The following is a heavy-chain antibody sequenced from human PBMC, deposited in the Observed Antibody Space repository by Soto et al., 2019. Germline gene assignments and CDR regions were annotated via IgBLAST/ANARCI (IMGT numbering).Heavy chain of an antibody. CDR1: GFAFSTYG. CDR3: AKKLPGDFSTISAY. D-gene: IGHD4-4*01. V-gene: IGHV3-30*18. J-gene: IGHJ4*02. CDR2: ISYDGSIR. Sequence: QVQLVESGGGVVQPGRSLRLSCVASGFAFSTYGMHWVRQAPGKGLEWVAVISYDGSIRYYADSVKGRFTVSRDNSRNTLYLQMASLRPEDTAVYYCAKKLPGDFSTISAYWGQGSLVTVSS.